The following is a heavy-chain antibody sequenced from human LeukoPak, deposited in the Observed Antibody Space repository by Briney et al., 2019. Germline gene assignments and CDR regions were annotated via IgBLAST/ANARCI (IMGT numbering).Heavy chain of an antibody. D-gene: IGHD6-19*01. J-gene: IGHJ4*02. CDR3: ARGNKYSSGWYFDY. CDR1: GFTFSSYW. Sequence: GGSLRLSGAASGFTFSSYWMHWVRKAPGKGLVWVSRINSDGSSTSYADSVKGRFTISRDNAKNTLYLQMNSLRAEDTAVYYCARGNKYSSGWYFDYWGQGTLVTVSS. V-gene: IGHV3-74*01. CDR2: INSDGSST.